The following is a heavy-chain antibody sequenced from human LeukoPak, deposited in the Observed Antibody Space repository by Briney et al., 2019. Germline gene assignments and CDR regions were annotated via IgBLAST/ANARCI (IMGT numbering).Heavy chain of an antibody. D-gene: IGHD5-18*01. Sequence: PSETLSLTSTVSGGSISSSSYYWSWIRQPAGKGLEWIGRIYTSGSTNYNPSLKSRVTISVDTSKNQFSLKLSSVTAADTAVYYCARRQPVTAMAYYFDYWGQGTLVTVSS. J-gene: IGHJ4*02. CDR3: ARRQPVTAMAYYFDY. CDR2: IYTSGST. V-gene: IGHV4-61*02. CDR1: GGSISSSSYY.